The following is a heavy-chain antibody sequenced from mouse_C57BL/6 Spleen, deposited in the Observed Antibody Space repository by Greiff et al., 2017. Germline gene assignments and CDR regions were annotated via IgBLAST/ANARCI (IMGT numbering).Heavy chain of an antibody. Sequence: VQLQQPGAELVKPGASVKLSCKASGYTFTSYWMHWVKQRPGQGLEWIGMIHPNSGSTNYNEKFKSKATLTVDKSSSTAYMQLSSLTSEDSAVYYCASGQGAYYGSRLDYWGQGTTLTVSS. CDR1: GYTFTSYW. V-gene: IGHV1-64*01. CDR3: ASGQGAYYGSRLDY. CDR2: IHPNSGST. J-gene: IGHJ2*01. D-gene: IGHD1-1*01.